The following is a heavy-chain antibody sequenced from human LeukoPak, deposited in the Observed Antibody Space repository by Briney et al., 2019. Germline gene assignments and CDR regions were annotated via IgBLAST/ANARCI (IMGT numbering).Heavy chain of an antibody. CDR1: GFSFSTYE. D-gene: IGHD1-7*01. V-gene: IGHV3-48*03. J-gene: IGHJ4*02. CDR3: ARGLRLTGTTLDS. CDR2: ISSSSSYI. Sequence: GGSLRLSCTASGFSFSTYEMSWVRQAPGKPLEWVSYISSSSSYIYYADSVRGRFTISRDNAKNSLYLQMSSLRAEDTAVYYCARGLRLTGTTLDSWGQGTLVTVSS.